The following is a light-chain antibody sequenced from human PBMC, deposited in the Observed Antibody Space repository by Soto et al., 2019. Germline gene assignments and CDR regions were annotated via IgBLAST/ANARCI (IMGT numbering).Light chain of an antibody. J-gene: IGKJ2*01. Sequence: DMQMTQSPSTLSASVEDRVTITCRASQNINRWLAWYQQRPGKAPKLLMYDASTLESGVPSRFSGSGSGTEFTLTISSLRPADSATYYCQQYNSFFGQGTKLEIK. CDR1: QNINRW. CDR2: DAS. V-gene: IGKV1-5*01. CDR3: QQYNSF.